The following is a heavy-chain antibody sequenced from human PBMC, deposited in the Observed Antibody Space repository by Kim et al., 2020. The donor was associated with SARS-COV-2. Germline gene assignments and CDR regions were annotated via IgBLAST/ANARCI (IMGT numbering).Heavy chain of an antibody. CDR1: GGSISSYY. D-gene: IGHD6-13*01. CDR3: ARHAGGLAAAAALNWFDP. CDR2: IYYSGST. Sequence: SETLSLTCTVSGGSISSYYWSWIRQPPGKGLEWIGYIYYSGSTNYNPSLKSRVTISVDTSKNQFSLKLSSVTAADTAVYYCARHAGGLAAAAALNWFDPWGQGTLVTVSS. J-gene: IGHJ5*02. V-gene: IGHV4-59*08.